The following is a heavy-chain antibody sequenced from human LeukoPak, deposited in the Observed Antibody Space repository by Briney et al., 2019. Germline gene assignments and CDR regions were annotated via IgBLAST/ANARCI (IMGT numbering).Heavy chain of an antibody. CDR2: VSFTGGST. Sequence: GGSLRLSCAASGFTFSSYAMNWVRQAPGKGLEWVAVVSFTGGSTYYADSVKGRFTISRDNAKNRLHMQMNSLRVEDTAVYYCVKSSYYDSTSDRDYFDYWGQGTLVTVSS. V-gene: IGHV3-23*01. J-gene: IGHJ4*02. CDR1: GFTFSSYA. CDR3: VKSSYYDSTSDRDYFDY. D-gene: IGHD3-16*01.